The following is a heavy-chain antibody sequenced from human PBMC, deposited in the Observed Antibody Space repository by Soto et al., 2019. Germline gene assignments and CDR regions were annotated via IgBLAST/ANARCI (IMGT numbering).Heavy chain of an antibody. J-gene: IGHJ6*03. CDR3: ARVNYDFWSGYSYYYYYMDV. D-gene: IGHD3-3*01. Sequence: SVKVSCKASGGTFSSYAISWVRQAPGQGLEWMGGIIPIFGTANYAQKFQGRVTITADESTSTAYMELSSLRSEDTAVYYCARVNYDFWSGYSYYYYYMDVWGKGTTVTVSS. V-gene: IGHV1-69*13. CDR2: IIPIFGTA. CDR1: GGTFSSYA.